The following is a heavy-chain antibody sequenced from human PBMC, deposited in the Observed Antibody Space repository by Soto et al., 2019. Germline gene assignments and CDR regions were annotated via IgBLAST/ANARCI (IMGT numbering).Heavy chain of an antibody. D-gene: IGHD3-10*01. CDR3: AKDPVAYYYGSGSYYPTFDY. CDR2: ISGSGGST. Sequence: GGSLRLSCAASGFTFSSYAMSWVRQAPGKGLEWVSAISGSGGSTYYADSVKGRFTISRDNSKNTLYLQMNSLRAEDTAVYYCAKDPVAYYYGSGSYYPTFDYWGQGTLVTVSS. CDR1: GFTFSSYA. V-gene: IGHV3-23*01. J-gene: IGHJ4*02.